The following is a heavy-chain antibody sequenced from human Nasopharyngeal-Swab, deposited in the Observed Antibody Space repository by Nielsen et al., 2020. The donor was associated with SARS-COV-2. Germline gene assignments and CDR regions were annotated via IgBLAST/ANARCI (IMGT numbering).Heavy chain of an antibody. D-gene: IGHD5-18*01. CDR3: ARSPTWIQLWYYFDY. Sequence: SETLSLTCTVSGGSISSYYWSWIRQPPGKGLEWIGYIYYSGSTNCNPSLKSRVTISVDTSKNQFSLKLSSVTAADTAVYYCARSPTWIQLWYYFDYWGQGTLVTVSS. V-gene: IGHV4-59*01. CDR1: GGSISSYY. J-gene: IGHJ4*02. CDR2: IYYSGST.